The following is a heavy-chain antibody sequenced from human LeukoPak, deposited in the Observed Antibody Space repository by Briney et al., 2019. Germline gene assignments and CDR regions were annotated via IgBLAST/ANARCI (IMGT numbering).Heavy chain of an antibody. CDR2: INHSGST. V-gene: IGHV4-34*01. J-gene: IGHJ6*02. Sequence: SETLSLTCAVYGGSFSGYYWSWIRQPPGKGLEWIGEINHSGSTNYNPSLKSRVTISVDTSKNQFSLKLSSVTAADTAVYYCARWNYYYYGMDVWGQGTTVTVSS. CDR3: ARWNYYYYGMDV. CDR1: GGSFSGYY.